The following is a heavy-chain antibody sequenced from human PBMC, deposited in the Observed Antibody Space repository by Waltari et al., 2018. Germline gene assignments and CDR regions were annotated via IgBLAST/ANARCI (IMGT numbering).Heavy chain of an antibody. CDR3: XRAFAFGXGXTXWAFDI. D-gene: IGHD3-16*01. V-gene: IGHV5-51*01. Sequence: EVXLVQSGAEVKKPGXSLKISXKGSXYSXXXXWIGWVXQXPGKGLGGMGIIYPGDSDTRXRPSVQGQVTISADKSSSTAYLQWSSLKAXXXXMYYCXRAFAFGXGXTXWAFDIWGQGTMVXXXS. CDR1: XYSXXXXW. J-gene: IGHJ3*02. CDR2: IYPGDSDT.